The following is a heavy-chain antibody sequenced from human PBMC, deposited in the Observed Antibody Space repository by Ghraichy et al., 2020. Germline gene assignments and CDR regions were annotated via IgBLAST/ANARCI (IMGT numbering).Heavy chain of an antibody. CDR3: TRDTLLLWFGELSPY. J-gene: IGHJ4*02. V-gene: IGHV3-15*01. D-gene: IGHD3-10*01. CDR2: IKSKTDGGTT. Sequence: LTCAASGFTFSNAWMSWVRQAPGKGLEWVGRIKSKTDGGTTDYAAPVKGRFTISRDDSKNTLYLQMNSLKTEDTAVYYCTRDTLLLWFGELSPYWGQGTLVTVSS. CDR1: GFTFSNAW.